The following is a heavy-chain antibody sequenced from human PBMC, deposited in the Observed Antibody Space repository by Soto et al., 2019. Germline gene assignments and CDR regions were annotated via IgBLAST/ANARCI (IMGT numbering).Heavy chain of an antibody. CDR1: GSSMSSNY. V-gene: IGHV4-59*01. J-gene: IGHJ4*02. CDR2: VYYGGT. D-gene: IGHD4-4*01. CDR3: VSYRGAFYFDH. Sequence: PETPSVTCAVCGSSMSSNYWSWIRQSPGKGLEWIGFVYYGGTNYNPSFESRVTMSVDTPKNQFSLELNSVTAADTAVYYCVSYRGAFYFDHWGQGALVTVSS.